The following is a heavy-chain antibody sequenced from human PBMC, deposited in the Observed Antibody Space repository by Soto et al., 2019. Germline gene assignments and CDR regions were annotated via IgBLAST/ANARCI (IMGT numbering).Heavy chain of an antibody. CDR2: ISWNSGNI. J-gene: IGHJ4*02. V-gene: IGHV3-9*01. Sequence: EVQLVESGGGLVQPGRSLRLSCTASGVSFDDYAMHWVRQVQGKGLEWVSGISWNSGNIGYADTVMGRLNISRDNAKSSLYLQMNSLRAEDTDLYYCAKGGYYDYTLDYWGQGARVTVSS. CDR1: GVSFDDYA. D-gene: IGHD3-3*01. CDR3: AKGGYYDYTLDY.